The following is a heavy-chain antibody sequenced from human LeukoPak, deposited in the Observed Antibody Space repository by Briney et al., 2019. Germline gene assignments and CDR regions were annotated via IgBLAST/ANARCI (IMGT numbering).Heavy chain of an antibody. J-gene: IGHJ5*01. CDR3: ARRGTTGPHNWFDS. CDR1: GFSFSNYG. Sequence: QSGGSLRLSCVASGFSFSNYGMTWVRQAPGRGLEWVSGIGGSDDRIEYAASVRGRFAISRDNSKNTLYLQMNSLRAEDSAVYICARRGTTGPHNWFDSWGQGNLVTVYS. V-gene: IGHV3-23*01. CDR2: IGGSDDRI. D-gene: IGHD3-16*01.